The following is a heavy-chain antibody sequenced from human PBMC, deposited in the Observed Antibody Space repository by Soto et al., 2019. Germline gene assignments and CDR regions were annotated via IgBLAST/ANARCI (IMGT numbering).Heavy chain of an antibody. J-gene: IGHJ4*02. CDR2: INPNSGGT. CDR3: ARATDRRVAATPAYDY. V-gene: IGHV1-2*04. Sequence: ASVKVSCKASGYTFTGYYMHWVRQAPGQGLEWMGWINPNSGGTNYAQKFQGWVTMTRDTSISTAYMELSRLRSDDTAVYYCARATDRRVAATPAYDYWGQGTLVTVSS. CDR1: GYTFTGYY. D-gene: IGHD2-15*01.